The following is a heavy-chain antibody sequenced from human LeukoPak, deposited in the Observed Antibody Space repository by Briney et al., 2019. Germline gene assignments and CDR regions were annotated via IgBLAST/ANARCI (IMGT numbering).Heavy chain of an antibody. V-gene: IGHV4-59*01. D-gene: IGHD6-6*01. J-gene: IGHJ3*02. Sequence: PSETLSLTCTVSGGSISSYYWSWIRQPPGEGLEWIGYIYYTGNTNYNPSLKSRITISVDTSKNQFSLKLSSVTAADTAFYYCARSASSSSRSAFDIWGQGTMVTVSS. CDR1: GGSISSYY. CDR2: IYYTGNT. CDR3: ARSASSSSRSAFDI.